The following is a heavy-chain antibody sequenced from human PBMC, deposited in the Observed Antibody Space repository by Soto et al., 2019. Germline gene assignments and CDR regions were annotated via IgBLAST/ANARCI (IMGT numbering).Heavy chain of an antibody. D-gene: IGHD6-19*01. V-gene: IGHV4-34*01. CDR1: GGTFSGYY. Sequence: QVQLQQWGAGLLKPSETLSLTCAVYGGTFSGYYWSWIRQPPGKGLEWIGEINHSGSTNYNPSLKSRVTIPLDTSKNQFSLKLSSVTAADTAVYYCAREWLTSVGDWGQGTLVTVSS. J-gene: IGHJ4*02. CDR2: INHSGST. CDR3: AREWLTSVGD.